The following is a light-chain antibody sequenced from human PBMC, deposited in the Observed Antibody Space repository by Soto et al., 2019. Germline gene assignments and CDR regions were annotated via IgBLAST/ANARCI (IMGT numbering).Light chain of an antibody. CDR1: QAISSS. CDR3: QQLNSYPLP. Sequence: DIQLTQSPSFLSASVGDKVTITCRASQAISSSLAWYQQNPGKAPKLLIYAASTLQSGVPSRFSGSGSGTEFTLTISSLQPEDFATYYCQQLNSYPLPFGGGAKVEI. J-gene: IGKJ4*01. V-gene: IGKV1-9*01. CDR2: AAS.